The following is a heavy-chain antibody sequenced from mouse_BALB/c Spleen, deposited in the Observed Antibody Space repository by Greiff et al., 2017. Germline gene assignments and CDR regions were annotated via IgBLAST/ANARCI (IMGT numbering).Heavy chain of an antibody. D-gene: IGHD2-14*01. Sequence: VQLKESGAELVRPGALVKLSCKASGFNIKDYYMHWVKQRPEQGLEWIGWIDPENGNTIYDPKFQGKASITADTSSNTAYLQLSSLTSEDTAVYYCARWGRYDVDAMDYWGQGTAVTVAS. CDR1: GFNIKDYY. V-gene: IGHV14-1*02. CDR3: ARWGRYDVDAMDY. J-gene: IGHJ4*01. CDR2: IDPENGNT.